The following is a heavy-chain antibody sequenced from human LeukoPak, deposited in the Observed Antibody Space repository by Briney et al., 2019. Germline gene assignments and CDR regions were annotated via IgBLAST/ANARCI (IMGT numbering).Heavy chain of an antibody. CDR2: ISSSGSTI. Sequence: GGSLRLSCAASGFTFSDYYMSWIRQAPGKGLEWVSYISSSGSTIYYADSVKGRFTISRDNAKNSLYLQMNSLRAEDTAVYYCARVDPRYYYYYMDVWGKGTTVTVSS. CDR1: GFTFSDYY. CDR3: ARVDPRYYYYYMDV. D-gene: IGHD3-9*01. V-gene: IGHV3-11*01. J-gene: IGHJ6*03.